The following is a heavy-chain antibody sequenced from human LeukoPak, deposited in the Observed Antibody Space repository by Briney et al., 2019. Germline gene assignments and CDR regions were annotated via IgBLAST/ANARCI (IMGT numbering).Heavy chain of an antibody. V-gene: IGHV4-38-2*02. CDR1: GYSITSGYY. CDR3: AKGTSSGWYYFDY. Sequence: SETLSLTCIVSGYSITSGYYWGWIRQPPGKGLEWIGSIYHSGDTYYNPSLKSRVTISVDTSKNQFSLKLDSVTAADTAVYYCAKGTSSGWYYFDYWGQGTLVTVSS. J-gene: IGHJ4*02. D-gene: IGHD6-19*01. CDR2: IYHSGDT.